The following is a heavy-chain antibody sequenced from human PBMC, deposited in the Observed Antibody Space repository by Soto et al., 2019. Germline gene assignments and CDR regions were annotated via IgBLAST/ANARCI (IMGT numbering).Heavy chain of an antibody. J-gene: IGHJ3*02. CDR2: IDPSDSES. D-gene: IGHD2-15*01. Sequence: GESLKIACKGSGYSFTTCWISWVRQMPGKGLEWMGKIDPSDSESNYSPSFEGHVTISADKSISTAYLQWSTLKASDTAMYYCARLGNSLATFDIWGQGTMVTVSS. CDR1: GYSFTTCW. CDR3: ARLGNSLATFDI. V-gene: IGHV5-10-1*01.